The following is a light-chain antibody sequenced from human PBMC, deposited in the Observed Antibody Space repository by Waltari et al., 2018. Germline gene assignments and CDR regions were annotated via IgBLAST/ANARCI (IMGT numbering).Light chain of an antibody. V-gene: IGKV1-39*01. CDR3: QQSYPTPPWT. Sequence: DIQMTQSPSSLSASVGDRVTITCRASQRISNYLNWYQQKPGKAPRLLLYAASSLQSGVPSRFSGSGSGTDFTLTITSLQPEDFATYYCQQSYPTPPWTFGQGTKVDMK. CDR1: QRISNY. J-gene: IGKJ1*01. CDR2: AAS.